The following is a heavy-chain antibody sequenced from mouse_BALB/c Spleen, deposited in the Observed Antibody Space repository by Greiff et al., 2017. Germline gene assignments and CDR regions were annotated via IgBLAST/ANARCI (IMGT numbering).Heavy chain of an antibody. CDR2: ISSGGSYT. J-gene: IGHJ1*01. Sequence: EVQGVESGGDLVKPGGSLKLSCAASGFTFSSYGMSWVRQTPDKRLEWVATISSGGSYTYYPDSVKGRFTISRDNAKNTLYLQMSSLKSEDTAMYYCARLGGWLQNFDVWGAGTTVTVSS. CDR1: GFTFSSYG. CDR3: ARLGGWLQNFDV. V-gene: IGHV5-6*01. D-gene: IGHD2-3*01.